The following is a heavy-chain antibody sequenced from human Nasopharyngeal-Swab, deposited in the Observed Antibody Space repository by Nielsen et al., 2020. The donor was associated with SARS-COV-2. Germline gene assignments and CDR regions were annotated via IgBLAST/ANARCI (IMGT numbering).Heavy chain of an antibody. D-gene: IGHD6-6*01. CDR2: ISAYNGNT. CDR3: ARDRLRYYYYYYYMDV. Sequence: AAVKVSCKASGYTFTSYGISWVRQAPGQGLEWRGWISAYNGNTNYAQKLQGRVTMTTDTSTSTAYMELRSLRSDDTAVYYCARDRLRYYYYYYYMDVWGKGTTVTVSS. J-gene: IGHJ6*03. V-gene: IGHV1-18*01. CDR1: GYTFTSYG.